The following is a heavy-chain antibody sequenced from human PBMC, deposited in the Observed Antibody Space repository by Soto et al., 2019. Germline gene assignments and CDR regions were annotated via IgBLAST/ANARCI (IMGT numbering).Heavy chain of an antibody. J-gene: IGHJ3*01. V-gene: IGHV4-61*03. Sequence: QVQLQESGPGLVRPSETLSLTCTVAGDSVSSGSHHWNWIRQAPGQGLEWIGSIYFTGRTNHNPSLTSRVTISVDTSKNHLSLNLTSVTAADTAVYYCARDLVAIGGRVYAFDLWGQGTMVTVSS. D-gene: IGHD2-21*01. CDR1: GDSVSSGSHH. CDR2: IYFTGRT. CDR3: ARDLVAIGGRVYAFDL.